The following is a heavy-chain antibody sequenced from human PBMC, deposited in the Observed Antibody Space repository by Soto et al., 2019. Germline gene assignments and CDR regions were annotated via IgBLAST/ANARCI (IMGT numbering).Heavy chain of an antibody. J-gene: IGHJ4*02. V-gene: IGHV4-59*12. CDR2: IYSSGDT. Sequence: SETLSLTCAVSGGSINNFYWSWIRQPPGKGLERLGYIYSSGDTNYSPSLKSRVTISVDRSKNQFPLKLTSVTAADTAVYYCARLSSIDSSGYYLDYWGQGTLVTVSS. CDR3: ARLSSIDSSGYYLDY. D-gene: IGHD3-22*01. CDR1: GGSINNFY.